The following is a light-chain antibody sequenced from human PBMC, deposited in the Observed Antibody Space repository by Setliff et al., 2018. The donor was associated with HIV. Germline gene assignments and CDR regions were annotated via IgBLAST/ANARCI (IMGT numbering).Light chain of an antibody. Sequence: QSALAQPRSVSGSPGQSVTFSCTGTSSDVGSYNYVSWYQQHPGKAPKLMIYDVTKRPSGVPDRFSGSKSGNTASLTISGLQAEDEADYYCCSYAGSYTPVIFGGGTKVTVL. CDR2: DVT. CDR3: CSYAGSYTPVI. J-gene: IGLJ2*01. V-gene: IGLV2-11*01. CDR1: SSDVGSYNY.